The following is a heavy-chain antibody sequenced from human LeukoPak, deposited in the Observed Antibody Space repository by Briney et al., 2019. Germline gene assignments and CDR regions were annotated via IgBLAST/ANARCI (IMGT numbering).Heavy chain of an antibody. D-gene: IGHD4-17*01. V-gene: IGHV1-69*01. CDR3: ARDRVDYGDYVIPEPGAFDI. CDR2: IIPIFGTA. CDR1: GGTFSSYA. Sequence: GSSVKVSCKASGGTFSSYAISWVRQAPGQGLEWMGGIIPIFGTANYAQKFQGRVTITADESTSTAYMELSSLRSEDTAVYYCARDRVDYGDYVIPEPGAFDIWGQGTMVTVSS. J-gene: IGHJ3*02.